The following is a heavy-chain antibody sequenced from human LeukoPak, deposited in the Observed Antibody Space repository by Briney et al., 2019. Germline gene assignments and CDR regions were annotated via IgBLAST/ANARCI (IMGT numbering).Heavy chain of an antibody. J-gene: IGHJ5*02. CDR3: ARRIDGSGLIGWFDL. V-gene: IGHV5-51*01. CDR2: IYPDDSDT. D-gene: IGHD3-3*01. Sequence: GESLKISCKGSGYTFTSYWIGWVRQMPGKGLEYMGIIYPDDSDTRYSPSFQGQVTISAAKSISTAYLQWSSLKASDTAMYYCARRIDGSGLIGWFDLWGQGTLVTVSS. CDR1: GYTFTSYW.